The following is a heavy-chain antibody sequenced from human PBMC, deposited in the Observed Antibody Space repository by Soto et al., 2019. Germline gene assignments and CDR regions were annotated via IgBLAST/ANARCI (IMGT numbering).Heavy chain of an antibody. CDR1: GGTFSSYT. CDR3: ARDRYYDILTGYPDYYYYYGMDV. V-gene: IGHV1-69*04. J-gene: IGHJ6*02. Sequence: ASVKVSCKASGGTFSSYTISWVRQAPGQGLEWMGRIIPILGIANYAQKFQGRVTITADESTSTAYMELSSLRSEDTAVYYCARDRYYDILTGYPDYYYYYGMDVWGQGTTVTVSS. CDR2: IIPILGIA. D-gene: IGHD3-9*01.